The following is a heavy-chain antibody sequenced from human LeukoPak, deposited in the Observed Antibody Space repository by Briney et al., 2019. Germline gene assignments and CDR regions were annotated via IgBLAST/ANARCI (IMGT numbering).Heavy chain of an antibody. J-gene: IGHJ4*02. D-gene: IGHD3-22*01. Sequence: GGSLRLSCAASGFTFSSYSMNWVRQAPGKGLEWVSSISSSSSYIYYADSVKGRFTISRDNSKNTLYLQMSSLRAEDTAFYYCATDAARWDSGYYGYFDYWGQGTLVTVSS. CDR1: GFTFSSYS. V-gene: IGHV3-21*01. CDR3: ATDAARWDSGYYGYFDY. CDR2: ISSSSSYI.